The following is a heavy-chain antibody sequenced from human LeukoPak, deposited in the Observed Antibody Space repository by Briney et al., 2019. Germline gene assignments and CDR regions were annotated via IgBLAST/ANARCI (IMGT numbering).Heavy chain of an antibody. D-gene: IGHD6-19*01. CDR2: IKQDGSEK. Sequence: PSETLSLTCTVSGGSISGGAYYWSWVRQAPGKGLEWVANIKQDGSEKYYVDSVKGRFTISRDNARNSLYLQMNSLSPEDTAVYYCAGSSGWARYFDYWGQGTLVTVSS. CDR3: AGSSGWARYFDY. V-gene: IGHV3-7*05. CDR1: GGSISGGAYY. J-gene: IGHJ4*02.